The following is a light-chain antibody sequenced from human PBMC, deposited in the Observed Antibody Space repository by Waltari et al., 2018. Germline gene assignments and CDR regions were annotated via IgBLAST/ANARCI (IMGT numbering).Light chain of an antibody. Sequence: DIQMTQSPSTLSASVGDTVIISCRASQSITTSLAWDQQKPGKANDVLIYGASNLESGVPSRFSGSGSGTEFTLTISSLQPDDFATYYCQQYKSYKTFGQGTRVEIK. CDR1: QSITTS. V-gene: IGKV1-5*03. J-gene: IGKJ1*01. CDR2: GAS. CDR3: QQYKSYKT.